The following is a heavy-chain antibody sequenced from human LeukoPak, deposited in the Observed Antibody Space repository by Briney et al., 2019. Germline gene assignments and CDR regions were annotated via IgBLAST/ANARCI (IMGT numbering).Heavy chain of an antibody. V-gene: IGHV3-7*01. Sequence: GRSLRLSCAASGFTFSSYWMSWVRQAPGKGLEWVANIKQDGSEKYYVDSVKGRFTISRDNAKNSLYLQMNSLRAEDTAVYYCARLWDSSGYYSGYYFDYWGQGTLVTVSS. D-gene: IGHD3-22*01. CDR3: ARLWDSSGYYSGYYFDY. J-gene: IGHJ4*02. CDR2: IKQDGSEK. CDR1: GFTFSSYW.